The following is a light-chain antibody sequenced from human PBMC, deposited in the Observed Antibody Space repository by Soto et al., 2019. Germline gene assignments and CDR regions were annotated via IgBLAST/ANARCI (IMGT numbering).Light chain of an antibody. CDR2: GAS. Sequence: EIVMTQSPATLSVSPGERATLSCRASQSVSSNLAWYQQKPGQAPRLRIYGASTRATGIPARFSGSGSGTEFTLTISSLQSEDFAVYYCQQYRTFGQGTKVEIK. CDR3: QQYRT. J-gene: IGKJ1*01. V-gene: IGKV3-15*01. CDR1: QSVSSN.